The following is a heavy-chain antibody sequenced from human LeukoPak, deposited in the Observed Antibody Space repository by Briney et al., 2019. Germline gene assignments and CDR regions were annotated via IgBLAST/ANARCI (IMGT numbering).Heavy chain of an antibody. J-gene: IGHJ6*02. CDR1: GLTVSSNY. V-gene: IGHV3-66*01. CDR3: VRKAPRPHLGMDI. CDR2: LYSGGTT. Sequence: GGSLRLSCTAAGLTVSSNYMSWVRQAPGKGLEWVSILYSGGTTYYVDSVKGRFTISRDNSKNTVYLQMNSLRVEDTAVYYCVRKAPRPHLGMDIWGQGTTVTVSS.